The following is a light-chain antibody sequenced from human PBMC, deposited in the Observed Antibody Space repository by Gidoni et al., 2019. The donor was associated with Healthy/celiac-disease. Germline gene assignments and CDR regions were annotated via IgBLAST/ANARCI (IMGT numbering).Light chain of an antibody. V-gene: IGKV3-15*01. CDR1: QSVSSN. J-gene: IGKJ2*01. CDR3: QQYNNWPPYT. CDR2: GAS. Sequence: EIVMTQPPATLSVSPGERATLSCRASQSVSSNLACYQQKPGQAPRLLIYGASTRATGIPARFSGSGSGTEFTLTISSLQSEDFAVYYCQQYNNWPPYTFGQGTKLEIK.